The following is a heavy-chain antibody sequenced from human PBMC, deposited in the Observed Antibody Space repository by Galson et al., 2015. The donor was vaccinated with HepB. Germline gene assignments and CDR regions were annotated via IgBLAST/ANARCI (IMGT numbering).Heavy chain of an antibody. CDR3: AREDRIGVVVVPAATNYYYMDV. V-gene: IGHV3-33*01. D-gene: IGHD2-2*01. CDR1: GFTFSSYG. J-gene: IGHJ6*03. Sequence: SLRLSCAASGFTFSSYGMHWVRQAPGKGLQWVAVIWYDGSNKYYADSVKGRFTISRDNSKNTLYLQMNSLRAEDTAVYYCAREDRIGVVVVPAATNYYYMDVWGKGTTVTVSS. CDR2: IWYDGSNK.